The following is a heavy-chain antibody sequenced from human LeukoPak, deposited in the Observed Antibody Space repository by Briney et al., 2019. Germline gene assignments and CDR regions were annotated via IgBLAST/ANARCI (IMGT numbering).Heavy chain of an antibody. CDR2: IRYDGSNK. D-gene: IGHD6-25*01. CDR1: GFTFSSYG. CDR3: AKDFYSSDYYYYMDV. Sequence: GGSLRLSCAASGFTFSSYGMHWVRQAPGKGLEWVAFIRYDGSNKYYADSVKGRFTISRDNSKDTLYLQMNSLRAEDTAVYYCAKDFYSSDYYYYMDVWGKGTTVTVSS. V-gene: IGHV3-30*02. J-gene: IGHJ6*03.